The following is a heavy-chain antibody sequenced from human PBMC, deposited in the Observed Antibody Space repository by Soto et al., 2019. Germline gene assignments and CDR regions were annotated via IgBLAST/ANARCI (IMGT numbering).Heavy chain of an antibody. CDR3: AKDVATYGSKYYYGMDV. D-gene: IGHD2-15*01. Sequence: GGSLRLSCSGSGFIFSIYGMHWVRQAPGKGLEWVAVISYDGSYLYYGDSVKGRFTISRDNSQNTLYLEMKSQRVEDTAVYSCAKDVATYGSKYYYGMDVWGQGTTVTVSS. J-gene: IGHJ6*02. V-gene: IGHV3-30*18. CDR1: GFIFSIYG. CDR2: ISYDGSYL.